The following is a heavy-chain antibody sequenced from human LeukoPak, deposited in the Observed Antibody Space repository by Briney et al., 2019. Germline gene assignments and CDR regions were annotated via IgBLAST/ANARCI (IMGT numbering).Heavy chain of an antibody. CDR2: INHSGST. D-gene: IGHD6-13*01. CDR3: ARGSSSWYGDEGWFDP. Sequence: SETLSLTCAVYGGSSSGYYWSWIRQPPGKGLEWIGEINHSGSTNYNPSLKSRVTISVDTSKNQFSLELSSVTAADTAVYYCARGSSSWYGDEGWFDPWGQGTLVTVSS. J-gene: IGHJ5*02. CDR1: GGSSSGYY. V-gene: IGHV4-34*01.